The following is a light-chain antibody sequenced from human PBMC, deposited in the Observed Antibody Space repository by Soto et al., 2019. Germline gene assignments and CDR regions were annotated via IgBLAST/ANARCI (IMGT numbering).Light chain of an antibody. CDR3: QQANSFPLLT. V-gene: IGKV3-11*01. Sequence: ETVLTQSPATLSLSPGERAILSCRASQSVSTYLAWYQQKPGQAPRLLIYDAVNRATGIPARFSGSGSGTDFTLIIDSLEPEDFATYYCQQANSFPLLTFGGGTKVDIK. J-gene: IGKJ4*01. CDR1: QSVSTY. CDR2: DAV.